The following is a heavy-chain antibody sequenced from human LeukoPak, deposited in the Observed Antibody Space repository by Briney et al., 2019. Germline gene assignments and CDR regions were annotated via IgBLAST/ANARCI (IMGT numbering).Heavy chain of an antibody. CDR3: ASLRQQLVSHYYMDV. CDR1: GGSISSYY. V-gene: IGHV4-4*07. CDR2: IHTSGST. Sequence: PSETLSLTCTVSGGSISSYYWSWIRQPAGKGLEWIGRIHTSGSTNYNPSLKSRVTMSVDTSKNQFSLKLSSMTAADTAVYYCASLRQQLVSHYYMDVWGKGTTVTVSS. D-gene: IGHD6-13*01. J-gene: IGHJ6*03.